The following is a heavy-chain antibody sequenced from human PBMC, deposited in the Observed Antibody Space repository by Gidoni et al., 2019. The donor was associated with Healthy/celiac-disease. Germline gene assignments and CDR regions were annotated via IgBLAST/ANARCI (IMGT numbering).Heavy chain of an antibody. Sequence: EVQLVASGGGLVQPGRSLRLSCAASGFTFDEYAMHWVRQAPGKGLECVSGSSWNSGSIGYADSVKGRFTISRDNAKNSLYLQMNSLRAEDTALYYCAKDGGRITMVRGVAYYFDYWGQGTLVTVSS. CDR2: SSWNSGSI. CDR1: GFTFDEYA. J-gene: IGHJ4*02. CDR3: AKDGGRITMVRGVAYYFDY. D-gene: IGHD3-10*01. V-gene: IGHV3-9*01.